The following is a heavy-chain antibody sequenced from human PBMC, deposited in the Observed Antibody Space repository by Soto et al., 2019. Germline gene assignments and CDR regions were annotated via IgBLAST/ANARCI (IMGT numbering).Heavy chain of an antibody. V-gene: IGHV3-74*01. Sequence: EVQLVESGGGLVQPGGSLRLSCAASGFTFSSYWMHWVRQAPGKGLVWVSRINSDGSSTSDADSVKGRFTISRDNAKHTLYLQMNSLRAENTAVYYCVRTSLVVAAATREDYWGQGTLVTVSS. CDR3: VRTSLVVAAATREDY. CDR2: INSDGSST. CDR1: GFTFSSYW. J-gene: IGHJ4*01. D-gene: IGHD2-15*01.